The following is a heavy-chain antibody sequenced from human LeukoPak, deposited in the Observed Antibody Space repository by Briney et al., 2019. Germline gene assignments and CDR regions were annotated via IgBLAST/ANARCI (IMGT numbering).Heavy chain of an antibody. J-gene: IGHJ3*02. Sequence: GASVKVSCKASGFTFTSYGICRVRQAPGQGVEWVGWISPYNGNTNYAQKLQGRVTMTTDTSPSTAYMELRSLRSDDTAVHYCAARGGATGTTQGDAFDIWGQGTMVTVSS. CDR2: ISPYNGNT. D-gene: IGHD1-1*01. CDR1: GFTFTSYG. CDR3: AARGGATGTTQGDAFDI. V-gene: IGHV1-18*04.